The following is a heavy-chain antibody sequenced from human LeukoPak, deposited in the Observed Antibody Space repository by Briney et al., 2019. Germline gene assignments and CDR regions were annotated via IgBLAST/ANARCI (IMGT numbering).Heavy chain of an antibody. CDR1: GGTFSSYA. CDR2: IIPILGTA. Sequence: SVKVSCKASGGTFSSYAISWVRQAPGQGLEWMGGIIPILGTANYAQKFQGRVTITADKSTSTAYMELSSLRSEDTAVYYCANKVRGVSGYYYMDVWGKGTTVTVSS. V-gene: IGHV1-69*10. J-gene: IGHJ6*03. CDR3: ANKVRGVSGYYYMDV. D-gene: IGHD3-10*01.